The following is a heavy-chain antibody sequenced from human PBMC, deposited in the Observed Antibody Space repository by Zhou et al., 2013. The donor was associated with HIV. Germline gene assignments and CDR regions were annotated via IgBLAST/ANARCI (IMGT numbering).Heavy chain of an antibody. CDR3: ARHRRYGDNSYAFDY. V-gene: IGHV1-8*03. J-gene: IGHJ3*01. D-gene: IGHD2-21*01. CDR1: GYTFTNYD. Sequence: QAQLVQSGAEVKKPGASVKVSCKASGYTFTNYDINWVRQATGQGLEWMGWMNPRSGNTGYAQKFQGRVTITRNTSINTAYMELSSLRSEDTGVYYCARHRRYGDNSYAFDYLGQGTMSPSLQ. CDR2: MNPRSGNT.